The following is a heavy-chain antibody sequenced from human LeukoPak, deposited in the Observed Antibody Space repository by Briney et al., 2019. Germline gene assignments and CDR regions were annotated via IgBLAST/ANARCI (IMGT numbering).Heavy chain of an antibody. CDR3: ARATTTEADY. D-gene: IGHD1-7*01. Sequence: PGGSLRLSCAASGFTFSSYSMNWVRQAPGKGLEWVSYISSSGSTIYYADSVKGRFTISRDNAKNPLYLQMNSLRAEDTAVYYCARATTTEADYWGQGTLVTVSS. J-gene: IGHJ4*02. CDR1: GFTFSSYS. V-gene: IGHV3-48*04. CDR2: ISSSGSTI.